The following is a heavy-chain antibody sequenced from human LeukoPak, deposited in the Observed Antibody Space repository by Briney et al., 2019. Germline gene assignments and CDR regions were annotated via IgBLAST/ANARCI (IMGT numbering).Heavy chain of an antibody. CDR3: ARDPMTTVTTAYNWFDP. CDR1: GFTFSSYW. J-gene: IGHJ5*02. D-gene: IGHD4-17*01. Sequence: GGSLRLSCAASGFTFSSYWMHWVRQAPGKGLVWVSRINSDGSSTSYADSVKGRFTISRDNAKNTLYLQMNSLRAEDTAVYYCARDPMTTVTTAYNWFDPWGQGTLVTVSS. CDR2: INSDGSST. V-gene: IGHV3-74*01.